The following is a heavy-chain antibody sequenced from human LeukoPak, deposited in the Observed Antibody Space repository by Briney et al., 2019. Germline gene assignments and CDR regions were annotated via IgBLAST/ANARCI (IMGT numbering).Heavy chain of an antibody. CDR3: ARAPHYSNYGPYYYGMDV. CDR2: IKQDGSKK. CDR1: GFPFSSYW. D-gene: IGHD4-11*01. Sequence: GGSLRLSCVASGFPFSSYWMTWVRQAPGKGLEWVANIKQDGSKKSYVDSVKGRFTISRDNAKNSLYLQMNSLRAEDTAVYYCARAPHYSNYGPYYYGMDVWGQGTTVTVSS. V-gene: IGHV3-7*01. J-gene: IGHJ6*02.